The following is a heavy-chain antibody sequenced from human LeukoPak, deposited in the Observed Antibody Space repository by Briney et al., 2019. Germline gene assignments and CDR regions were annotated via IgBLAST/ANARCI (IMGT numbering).Heavy chain of an antibody. V-gene: IGHV3-23*01. Sequence: GGSLRLSCAASGFTFSNYAMSWVRQAPGKGLEWVSLISGSGVGTYYADSVKGRFTISRDNSKNTLYLQMNSLRAEDTAVYYCAKVYSIDYGGNSFFDYWGQGTLVTVSS. D-gene: IGHD4-23*01. CDR2: ISGSGVGT. CDR1: GFTFSNYA. J-gene: IGHJ4*02. CDR3: AKVYSIDYGGNSFFDY.